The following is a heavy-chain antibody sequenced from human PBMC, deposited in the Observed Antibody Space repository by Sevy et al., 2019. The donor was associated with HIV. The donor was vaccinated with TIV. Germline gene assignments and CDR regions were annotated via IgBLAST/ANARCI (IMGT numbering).Heavy chain of an antibody. CDR1: GFTLSSRW. CDR3: VPSGGGHAGY. V-gene: IGHV3-7*01. D-gene: IGHD2-15*01. CDR2: IKQDGSEK. J-gene: IGHJ4*02. Sequence: GGSLRLSCVASGFTLSSRWMSWVRQAPGKGLEWVANIKQDGSEKYYVDSVKDGFTISRANAKNSLYLQMNSLRAEDTAVYYCVPSGGGHAGYWGQGTLVTVSS.